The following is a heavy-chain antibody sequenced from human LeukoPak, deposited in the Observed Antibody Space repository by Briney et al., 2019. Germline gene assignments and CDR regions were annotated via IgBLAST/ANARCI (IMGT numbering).Heavy chain of an antibody. CDR3: AKNLAVAGNVFDY. V-gene: IGHV3-9*01. D-gene: IGHD6-19*01. Sequence: GGSLRLSCAASGFTFDDYAMHWVRHAPGKGLEWVSGISWNSGSIGYADSVKGRFTISRDNAKNSLYLQMNSLRAEDTALYYCAKNLAVAGNVFDYWAREPWSPSPQ. CDR2: ISWNSGSI. CDR1: GFTFDDYA. J-gene: IGHJ4*02.